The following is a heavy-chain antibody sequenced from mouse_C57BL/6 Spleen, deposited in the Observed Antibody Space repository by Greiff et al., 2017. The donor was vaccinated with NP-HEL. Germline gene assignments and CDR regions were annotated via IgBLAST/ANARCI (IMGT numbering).Heavy chain of an antibody. CDR3: ARHYYGQYLGYCDV. CDR2: IDPNRGGT. V-gene: IGHV1-72*01. J-gene: IGHJ1*03. Sequence: VQLQQPGAELVKPGASVKLSCKASGYTFTSYWMHWVKQRPGRGLEWIGRIDPNRGGTKYNEKFKSKATLTVDNPSSTAYMQLSILTSEDPAVYYCARHYYGQYLGYCDVWGTGSTVTASS. D-gene: IGHD1-2*01. CDR1: GYTFTSYW.